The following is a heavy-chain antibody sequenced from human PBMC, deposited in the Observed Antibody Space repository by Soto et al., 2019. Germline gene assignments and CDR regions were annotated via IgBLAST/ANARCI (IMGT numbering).Heavy chain of an antibody. CDR3: ARAGNGYNLDAFDM. V-gene: IGHV3-21*01. Sequence: PVGSLRLSCAASAFTFSAYSMNWVRQAPGKGLEWVSSISSSNSYIYYADSVKGRFTISRDNAKNSLYLQMNGLIAEDTAVYYCARAGNGYNLDAFDMWGQGTMVTVSS. D-gene: IGHD5-12*01. CDR1: AFTFSAYS. J-gene: IGHJ3*02. CDR2: ISSSNSYI.